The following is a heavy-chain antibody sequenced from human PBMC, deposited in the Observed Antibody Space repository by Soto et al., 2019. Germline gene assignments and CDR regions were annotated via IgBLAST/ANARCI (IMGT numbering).Heavy chain of an antibody. Sequence: SVKVSCTASGGTFSSYAISWVRQAPGQGLEWMGGIIPICGTANYAQKFQGRVTMTTDESTSTAYMELSSLRSEDTAVYYCARELGEYCSNGGCYPGRPHYYYYGMDVWGQGTTVTVSS. CDR1: GGTFSSYA. V-gene: IGHV1-69*05. J-gene: IGHJ6*02. CDR2: IIPICGTA. D-gene: IGHD2-8*01. CDR3: ARELGEYCSNGGCYPGRPHYYYYGMDV.